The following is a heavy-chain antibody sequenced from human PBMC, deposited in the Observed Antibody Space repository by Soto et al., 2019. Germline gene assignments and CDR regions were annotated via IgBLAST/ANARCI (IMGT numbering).Heavy chain of an antibody. V-gene: IGHV1-69*12. Sequence: QVQLVQSGAEVKKPGSSVKVSCKASGGTFSSYAISWVRQAPGQGLEWMGGIIPIFGTANYAQKFQGRVTITAAETTSTADMERSSLRSEDTAVYFCARHVPTAGYYYGMDVWGQGTTVTVSS. CDR1: GGTFSSYA. CDR3: ARHVPTAGYYYGMDV. D-gene: IGHD2-2*01. CDR2: IIPIFGTA. J-gene: IGHJ6*01.